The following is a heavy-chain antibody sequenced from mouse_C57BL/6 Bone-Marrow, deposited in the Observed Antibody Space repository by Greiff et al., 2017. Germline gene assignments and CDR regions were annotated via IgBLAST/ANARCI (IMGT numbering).Heavy chain of an antibody. J-gene: IGHJ3*01. D-gene: IGHD1-1*01. CDR1: GYTFTSYW. V-gene: IGHV1-69*01. Sequence: VQLQQSGAELVMPGASVKLSCKASGYTFTSYWMHWVKQRPGQGLEWIGEIDPSDSYTNYNQKFKGKSTLTVDKSSRTAYMLLSSLTSEDSAVYDCARRGVYYGFAYWGQGTLVTVSA. CDR2: IDPSDSYT. CDR3: ARRGVYYGFAY.